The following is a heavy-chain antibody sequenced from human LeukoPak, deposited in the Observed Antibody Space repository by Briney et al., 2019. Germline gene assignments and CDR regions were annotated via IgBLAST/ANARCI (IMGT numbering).Heavy chain of an antibody. V-gene: IGHV3-48*01. Sequence: AGGSLRLSCAASGFTFSSYSMKWVRQAPGKGLEWVSYISSSSSTIYYADSVKGRFTISRDNAKNSLYLQMNSLRAEDTAVYYCARGRGQLLLGGDAFDIWGQGTMVTVSS. CDR2: ISSSSSTI. CDR3: ARGRGQLLLGGDAFDI. CDR1: GFTFSSYS. J-gene: IGHJ3*02. D-gene: IGHD2-2*01.